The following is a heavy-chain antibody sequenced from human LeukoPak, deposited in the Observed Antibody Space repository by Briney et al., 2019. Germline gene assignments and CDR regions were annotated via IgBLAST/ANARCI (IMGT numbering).Heavy chain of an antibody. D-gene: IGHD2/OR15-2a*01. CDR2: IYDSGTT. Sequence: PSETLSLTCVVYGGSFSGYYWTWIRQPPGKGLEWIGYIYDSGTTNYNPSLKSRVTISVDTATNQFSLKLRSVTAADTAVYYCARDFSAAFDIWGEGTMVTVSS. V-gene: IGHV4-59*01. CDR1: GGSFSGYY. J-gene: IGHJ3*02. CDR3: ARDFSAAFDI.